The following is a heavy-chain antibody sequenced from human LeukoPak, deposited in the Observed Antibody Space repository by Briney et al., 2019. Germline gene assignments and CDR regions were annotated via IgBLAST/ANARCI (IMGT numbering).Heavy chain of an antibody. D-gene: IGHD3-22*01. CDR2: ISYDGSNK. CDR1: GFTFSSYG. V-gene: IGHV3-30*18. CDR3: AKGSSSGYYDPTWFDY. J-gene: IGHJ4*02. Sequence: GGSLRLSCAASGFTFSSYGMHWVRQAPGKGLEWVAVISYDGSNKYYADSVKGRSTISRDNSKNTLYLQMNSLRAEDTAVYYCAKGSSSGYYDPTWFDYWGQGTLVTVSS.